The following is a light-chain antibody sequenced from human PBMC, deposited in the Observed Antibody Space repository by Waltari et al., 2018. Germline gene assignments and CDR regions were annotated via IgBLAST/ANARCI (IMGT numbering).Light chain of an antibody. Sequence: DIVMTQSPDSLAVSLGERATINCKSSESVLFSSRNKNHLDWYQQKPGHPTKLLLYSASTRESVVPDRFSGGGSRTDFTLTISSLQAEDVAIYYCQQYYDSPLTFGGGTKVEIK. J-gene: IGKJ4*01. CDR1: ESVLFSSRNKNH. CDR2: SAS. CDR3: QQYYDSPLT. V-gene: IGKV4-1*01.